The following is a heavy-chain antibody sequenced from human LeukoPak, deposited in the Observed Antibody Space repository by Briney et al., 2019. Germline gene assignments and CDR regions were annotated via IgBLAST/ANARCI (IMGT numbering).Heavy chain of an antibody. J-gene: IGHJ4*02. V-gene: IGHV3-23*01. D-gene: IGHD6-19*01. Sequence: GGSLRLSCAASGFTFSSYAMSWVRQAPGKGLEWVSAISGSGGGTYYADSVKGRFTISRDNSKNTLYLQMNSLRAEDTAVYYCAKVQQWLVQGYFDYWGQGTLVTVSS. CDR1: GFTFSSYA. CDR2: ISGSGGGT. CDR3: AKVQQWLVQGYFDY.